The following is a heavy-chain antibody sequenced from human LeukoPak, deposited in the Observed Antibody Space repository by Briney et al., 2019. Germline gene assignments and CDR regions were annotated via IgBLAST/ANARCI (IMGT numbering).Heavy chain of an antibody. D-gene: IGHD3-22*01. CDR2: IIPIFGTA. Sequence: SVKVSCKASGGTFSSYAISWVQQAPGQGLEWMGGIIPIFGTANYAQKFQGRVTITADESTSTAYMELSSLRSEDTAVYYCALYYYDSSGYGYWGQGTLVTVSS. V-gene: IGHV1-69*01. CDR1: GGTFSSYA. CDR3: ALYYYDSSGYGY. J-gene: IGHJ4*02.